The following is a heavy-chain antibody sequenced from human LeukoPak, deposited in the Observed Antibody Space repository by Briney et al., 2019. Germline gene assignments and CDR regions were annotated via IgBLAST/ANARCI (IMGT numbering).Heavy chain of an antibody. CDR2: IYYSGST. CDR1: GGSISSYY. D-gene: IGHD3-22*01. Sequence: SETLSLTCTVSGGSISSYYWSWIRQPPGKGLEWIGYIYYSGSTNYNPPLKSRVTISVDTSKNQFSLKLSSVTAADTAVYYCARGPYYYDSSGYYHYFDYWGQGTLVTVSS. V-gene: IGHV4-59*01. CDR3: ARGPYYYDSSGYYHYFDY. J-gene: IGHJ4*02.